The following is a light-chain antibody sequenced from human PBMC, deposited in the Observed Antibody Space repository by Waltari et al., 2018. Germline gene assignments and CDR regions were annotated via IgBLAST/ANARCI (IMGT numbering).Light chain of an antibody. V-gene: IGLV2-23*02. CDR1: SSDVGSYNL. CDR3: CSYAGSPTFVI. Sequence: QSALTQPASVSGSPGQSITLSCTGTSSDVGSYNLVSWYQQRPRKAPRLMIYEVNKRPSGVSNRFSGSKSGNTASLTISGLQAEDEADYYCCSYAGSPTFVIFGGGSKLTVL. J-gene: IGLJ2*01. CDR2: EVN.